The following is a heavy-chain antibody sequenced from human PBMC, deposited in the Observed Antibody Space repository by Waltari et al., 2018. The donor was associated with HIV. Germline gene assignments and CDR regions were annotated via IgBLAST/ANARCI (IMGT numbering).Heavy chain of an antibody. CDR2: VSFDSSDF. J-gene: IGHJ4*02. CDR1: GFTFKNYG. D-gene: IGHD5-18*01. V-gene: IGHV3-30*03. Sequence: VESGGDVVQPGRSLRLSCSASGFTFKNYGMHWVRQTPGQGLEWLAFVSFDSSDFYYADSVKGRFTVSRDNSKNTLFLQKDNLKSEDTALYYCARAPTTSLSLIQGFWGQGTLVTVSS. CDR3: ARAPTTSLSLIQGF.